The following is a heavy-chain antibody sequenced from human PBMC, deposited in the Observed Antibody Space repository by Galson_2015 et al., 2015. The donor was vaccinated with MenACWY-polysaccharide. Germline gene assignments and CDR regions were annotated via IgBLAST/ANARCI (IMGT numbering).Heavy chain of an antibody. CDR1: GYKFTSYD. Sequence: SVKVSCKASGYKFTSYDINWVRQATGQGLEWMGWMNPNSGSTGYAQKFQGRVTMTSNSAITTAYMELRSLRSEDTAVYYCARIIARKYTFADSWGQGTLVTVSS. D-gene: IGHD2-21*01. CDR3: ARIIARKYTFADS. CDR2: MNPNSGST. J-gene: IGHJ4*02. V-gene: IGHV1-8*01.